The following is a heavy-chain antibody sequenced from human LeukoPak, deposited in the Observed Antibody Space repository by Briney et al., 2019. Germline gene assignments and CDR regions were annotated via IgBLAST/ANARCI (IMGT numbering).Heavy chain of an antibody. D-gene: IGHD3-10*01. CDR3: ARGFYGAGSHFDF. V-gene: IGHV4-30-2*01. CDR1: GGSISSGDYP. CDR2: IFHTGHT. Sequence: SETLSLTCTVSGGSISSGDYPWSWIRQPPGKGLEWIGYIFHTGHTSYNPSLKSRVTISVDMSKNQLSLRLTSVTAVDTAAYYCARGFYGAGSHFDFWGQGTLVTVSS. J-gene: IGHJ4*02.